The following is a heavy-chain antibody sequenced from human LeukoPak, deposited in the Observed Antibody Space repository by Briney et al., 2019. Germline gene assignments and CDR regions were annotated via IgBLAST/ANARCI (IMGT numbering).Heavy chain of an antibody. D-gene: IGHD3-10*01. V-gene: IGHV4-61*02. J-gene: IGHJ4*02. CDR3: ARAGWFGELYGPLDY. CDR2: MYSSGST. CDR1: GGSIFSFSYY. Sequence: SQTLSLTCTVSGGSIFSFSYYWSWIRQPAGKGLEWIGRMYSSGSTTYNPSLTGRVTISGDTSKNQFSLKLTSVTAADTAVYYCARAGWFGELYGPLDYWGQGTLVTVSS.